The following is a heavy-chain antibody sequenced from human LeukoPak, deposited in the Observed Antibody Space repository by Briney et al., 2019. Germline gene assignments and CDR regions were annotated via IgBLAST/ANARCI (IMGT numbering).Heavy chain of an antibody. V-gene: IGHV4-39*01. Sequence: SETLSLTCTVSGGSISSSSYYWGWIRQPPGKGLEWIGSIYYSGSTYYNPSLKSRVTISVDTSKNQFSLKLGSVTAADTAVYYCARTSGRKPNFDYWGQGTLVTVSS. CDR1: GGSISSSSYY. CDR2: IYYSGST. CDR3: ARTSGRKPNFDY. D-gene: IGHD1-14*01. J-gene: IGHJ4*02.